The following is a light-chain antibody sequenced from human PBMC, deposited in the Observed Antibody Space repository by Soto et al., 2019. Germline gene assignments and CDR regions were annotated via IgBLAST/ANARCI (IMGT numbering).Light chain of an antibody. CDR3: PQYNNWPPWT. J-gene: IGKJ1*01. V-gene: IGKV3-15*01. CDR2: DAS. CDR1: QRISRN. Sequence: EIVMTRSPATLSVSPGESATLSCRASQRISRNLAWYQQKPGQAPRLLIYDASTRATAIPARFSGSGSETEFTLTISSLQSEDSAVYYCPQYNNWPPWTFGQGTKVEIK.